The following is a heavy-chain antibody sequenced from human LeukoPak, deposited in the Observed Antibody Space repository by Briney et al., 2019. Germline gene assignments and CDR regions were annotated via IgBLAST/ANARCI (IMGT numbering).Heavy chain of an antibody. CDR2: IRSKAYGGTT. J-gene: IGHJ6*02. CDR1: GFTFGDYA. Sequence: GGSLRLSCTASGFTFGDYAMSRFRQAPGKGLEWVGFIRSKAYGGTTEYAASVKGRFTISRDDSKSIAYLQMNSLKTEDTAVYYCTRDGLWFGDGDYYYGMDVWGQGTTVTVSS. D-gene: IGHD3-10*01. V-gene: IGHV3-49*03. CDR3: TRDGLWFGDGDYYYGMDV.